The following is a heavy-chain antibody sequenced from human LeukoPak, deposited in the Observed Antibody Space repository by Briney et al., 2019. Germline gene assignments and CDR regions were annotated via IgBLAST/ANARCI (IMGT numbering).Heavy chain of an antibody. V-gene: IGHV1-2*02. D-gene: IGHD2-15*01. CDR2: INPNSGGT. Sequence: ASVKVFCKASGYTFTGYYMHWVRQAPGQGREWMGWINPNSGGTNYAQKFQGRVTMTRDTSISTAYMELSRLRSDDTAVYYCARERDIVVVVAAILGYWGQGTLVTVSS. CDR1: GYTFTGYY. J-gene: IGHJ4*02. CDR3: ARERDIVVVVAAILGY.